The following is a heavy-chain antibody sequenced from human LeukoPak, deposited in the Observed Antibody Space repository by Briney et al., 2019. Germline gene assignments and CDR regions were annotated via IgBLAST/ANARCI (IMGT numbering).Heavy chain of an antibody. V-gene: IGHV3-23*01. CDR3: VNDWNFGDGRWEFDP. CDR1: GFNFGSFG. J-gene: IGHJ5*02. Sequence: GGSLRLSCAASGFNFGSFGMAWVRQTPGRGLEWVSCILASGTSYYADYVKGGFTISRDNSTNILFLQMYSLRVDDTAVYFCVNDWNFGDGRWEFDPWGPGTLVTV. CDR2: ILASGTS. D-gene: IGHD1-7*01.